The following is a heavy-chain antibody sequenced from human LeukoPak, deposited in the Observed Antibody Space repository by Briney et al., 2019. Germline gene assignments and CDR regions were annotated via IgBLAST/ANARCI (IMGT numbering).Heavy chain of an antibody. J-gene: IGHJ4*02. CDR1: GGSISSYH. Sequence: PSETLSLTCTVSGGSISSYHWSWIRQPPGKGLEWIGYIYYSGSTNYNPSLKSRVTISVDTSKNQFSLKLSSVTAADTAVYYCARGSGSNFDYWGQGTLVTVSS. V-gene: IGHV4-59*01. D-gene: IGHD1-26*01. CDR3: ARGSGSNFDY. CDR2: IYYSGST.